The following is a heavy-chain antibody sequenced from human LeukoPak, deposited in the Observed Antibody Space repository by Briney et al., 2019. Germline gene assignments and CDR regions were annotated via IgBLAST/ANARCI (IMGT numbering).Heavy chain of an antibody. D-gene: IGHD3-22*01. CDR3: ARDAHYDGSGYNGY. CDR2: IIPILGTA. CDR1: GGTFSSYA. J-gene: IGHJ4*02. Sequence: GASVKVSCKASGGTFSSYAISWVRQAPGQGLEWMGRIIPILGTANYAQKFQGRVTITADESTSTAYMELSSLRSEDTAVYYCARDAHYDGSGYNGYWGQGTLVTVSS. V-gene: IGHV1-69*11.